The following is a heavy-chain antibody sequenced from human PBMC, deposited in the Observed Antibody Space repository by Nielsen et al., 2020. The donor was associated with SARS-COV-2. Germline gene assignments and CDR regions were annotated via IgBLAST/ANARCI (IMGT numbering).Heavy chain of an antibody. Sequence: ASVKVSCKASGYTFTSYAMHWVRQAPGQRLEWMGWINAGNGNTKYSQKFQGRVTITRDTSASTAYMELSSLRSEDTAVYYCATDRSYIAAAGILDYWGQVTLVTVSS. J-gene: IGHJ4*02. D-gene: IGHD6-13*01. CDR2: INAGNGNT. CDR3: ATDRSYIAAAGILDY. V-gene: IGHV1-3*01. CDR1: GYTFTSYA.